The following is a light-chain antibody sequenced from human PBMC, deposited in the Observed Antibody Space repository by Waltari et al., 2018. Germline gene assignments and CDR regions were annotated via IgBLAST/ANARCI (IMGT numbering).Light chain of an antibody. CDR3: SSHGGSKV. CDR2: EVS. CDR1: SSHVGAHYY. V-gene: IGLV2-8*01. Sequence: QSALTQPPSASGSPGPSVTISCTGTSSHVGAHYYASWYQQYPGKAPKLIIYEVSKRPSGVPDRFSGSKSGNTASLTVSGLQADDEADYYCSSHGGSKVFGGGTKLTVL. J-gene: IGLJ2*01.